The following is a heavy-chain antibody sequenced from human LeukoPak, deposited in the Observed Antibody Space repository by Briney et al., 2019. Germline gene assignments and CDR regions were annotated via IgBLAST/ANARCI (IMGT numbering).Heavy chain of an antibody. CDR1: GDSFSSSGVA. J-gene: IGHJ4*02. CDR2: TYYRSKWYS. CDR3: ARRGRFGEFDY. D-gene: IGHD3-10*01. Sequence: SQTLSLTCAISGDSFSSSGVAWNWIRQSPSRGLEWLGRTYYRSKWYSDYAVSVKSRITINPDTSKNQFSLQLNSVTPEDTAVYYCARRGRFGEFDYWGQGTLVTVSS. V-gene: IGHV6-1*01.